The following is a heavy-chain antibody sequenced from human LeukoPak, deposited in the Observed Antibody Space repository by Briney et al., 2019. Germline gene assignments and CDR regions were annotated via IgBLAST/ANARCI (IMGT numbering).Heavy chain of an antibody. CDR2: IYSDGSR. V-gene: IGHV3-53*01. Sequence: GGSLRLSCAASGFTASSNYMSWVRQAPGKGLEWVSEIYSDGSRYYAASVKGRFSISRDNSKNTVYLQMNSLRGEDTAVYYCARELREHGVFDIWGQGTMVTVSS. J-gene: IGHJ3*02. CDR3: ARELREHGVFDI. CDR1: GFTASSNY. D-gene: IGHD1-26*01.